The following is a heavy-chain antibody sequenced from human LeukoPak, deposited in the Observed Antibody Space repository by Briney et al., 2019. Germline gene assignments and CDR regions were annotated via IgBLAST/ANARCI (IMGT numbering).Heavy chain of an antibody. CDR1: GFXFSSYW. J-gene: IGHJ4*02. D-gene: IGHD3-10*01. CDR2: IKQDGSDK. CDR3: ARGGSSYGSFDS. Sequence: GGSLRLSCAASGFXFSSYWISWVRQAPGKGLEWVAYIKQDGSDKYYVESVRGRFTISRDNAKNSLFLQMNSLRVEDTAVYYCARGGSSYGSFDSWGQGTLVTVSS. V-gene: IGHV3-7*04.